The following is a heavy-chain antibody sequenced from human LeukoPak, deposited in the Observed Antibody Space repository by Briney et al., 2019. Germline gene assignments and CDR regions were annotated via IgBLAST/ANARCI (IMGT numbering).Heavy chain of an antibody. D-gene: IGHD3-22*01. Sequence: SETLSLTCTVSGASFNSDDQYWNWIRQSPGKGLEWIGSIHPSWMLYNNPSLESRVTMSRDTTKNQFSLNLNSVTAADTAVYFCSRGLDSRKLGYWGQGILVTVSS. V-gene: IGHV4-31*03. CDR3: SRGLDSRKLGY. CDR2: IHPSWML. CDR1: GASFNSDDQY. J-gene: IGHJ4*02.